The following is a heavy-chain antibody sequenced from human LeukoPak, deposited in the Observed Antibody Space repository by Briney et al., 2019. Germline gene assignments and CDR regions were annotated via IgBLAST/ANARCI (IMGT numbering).Heavy chain of an antibody. V-gene: IGHV1-69*01. Sequence: EASVKVSCKASGGTFSSYAISWVRQAPGQGLEWMGGIIPIFGTANYAQKFQGRVTITADESTSTAYMELSSLRSEDTAVYYCAREGSSTSHNWFDPWAREPWSPSPQ. D-gene: IGHD2-2*01. CDR1: GGTFSSYA. CDR2: IIPIFGTA. CDR3: AREGSSTSHNWFDP. J-gene: IGHJ5*02.